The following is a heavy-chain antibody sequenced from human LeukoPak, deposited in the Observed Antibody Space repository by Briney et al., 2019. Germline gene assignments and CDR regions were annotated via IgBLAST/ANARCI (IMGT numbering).Heavy chain of an antibody. Sequence: GGSLRLSCAASGFTFSSYSMNWVRQAPGKGLEWVSYISSSSSTIYYADSVKGRFTISRDNVKNSLYLQMNSLRAEDTAVYYCARDRTPYSGSYYYFDYWGQGTLVTVSS. D-gene: IGHD1-26*01. CDR1: GFTFSSYS. V-gene: IGHV3-48*04. CDR3: ARDRTPYSGSYYYFDY. J-gene: IGHJ4*02. CDR2: ISSSSSTI.